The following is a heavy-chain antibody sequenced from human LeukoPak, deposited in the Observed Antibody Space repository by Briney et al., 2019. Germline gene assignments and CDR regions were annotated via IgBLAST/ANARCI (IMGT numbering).Heavy chain of an antibody. Sequence: PGGSLRLSCVASGLSVSRSYMSWVRQAPGKGLEWVSVIYSGGTTYYADSVKGRFTISRDNAKKSTYLQMHRVRVEDTAVYYCARDYGDHPYPEVTLDQWGQGTLVTVSS. D-gene: IGHD2-21*01. CDR1: GLSVSRSY. V-gene: IGHV3-53*01. CDR3: ARDYGDHPYPEVTLDQ. J-gene: IGHJ4*02. CDR2: IYSGGTT.